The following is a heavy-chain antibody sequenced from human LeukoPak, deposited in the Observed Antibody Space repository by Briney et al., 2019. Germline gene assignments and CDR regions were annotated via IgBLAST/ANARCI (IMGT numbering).Heavy chain of an antibody. V-gene: IGHV3-7*04. CDR3: GRFTRSGDSVY. Sequence: SGGSLRLSCAASGFTFSSYWMSWVRQAPGKGLEWGANIKQDGSEKQYVDSVKGRFAISRDNAENSLYLQMNSLKAEDTAVYYCGRFTRSGDSVYWGQGTLVTVSS. CDR2: IKQDGSEK. J-gene: IGHJ4*02. D-gene: IGHD7-27*01. CDR1: GFTFSSYW.